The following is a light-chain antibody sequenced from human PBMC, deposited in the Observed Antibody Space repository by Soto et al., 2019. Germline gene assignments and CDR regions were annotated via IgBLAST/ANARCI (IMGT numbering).Light chain of an antibody. V-gene: IGLV2-14*01. Sequence: QSALTQPASVSGSPGQSITISCTGTSSDVGGYNYVSWYQQHPGKAPKLMIYDVSNRPSGVSNRFSGSKSGNTASLTISGIQAEDEADYYCSSYTSSSTLYVFGTGTQLTVL. CDR1: SSDVGGYNY. CDR3: SSYTSSSTLYV. J-gene: IGLJ1*01. CDR2: DVS.